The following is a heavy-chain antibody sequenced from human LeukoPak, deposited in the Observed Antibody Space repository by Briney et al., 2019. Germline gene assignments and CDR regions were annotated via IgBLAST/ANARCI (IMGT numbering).Heavy chain of an antibody. J-gene: IGHJ4*02. Sequence: GGSLRLSCAASEFTFSDYYMTWIRQAPGKGLEWVSYINSGGSIIYYADSVKGRFTISRDNAKNSLYLQMNSLRGEDTAVYYCARVTGSDWYFNSFDYWGQGALVTVSS. D-gene: IGHD6-19*01. CDR2: INSGGSII. V-gene: IGHV3-11*01. CDR3: ARVTGSDWYFNSFDY. CDR1: EFTFSDYY.